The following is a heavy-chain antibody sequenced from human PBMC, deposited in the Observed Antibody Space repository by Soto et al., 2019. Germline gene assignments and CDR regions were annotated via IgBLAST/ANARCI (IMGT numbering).Heavy chain of an antibody. J-gene: IGHJ6*02. CDR1: GFTFSSYW. CDR2: INSDGSST. Sequence: GGSLRLSCAASGFTFSSYWMHWVRQAPGKGLVWVSRINSDGSSTSYADSVKGRFTISRDNAKNTLYLQMNSLRAGDTAVYYCARDRPLPYYDSSGYYYYYGMDVWGQGTTVTVSS. CDR3: ARDRPLPYYDSSGYYYYYGMDV. D-gene: IGHD3-22*01. V-gene: IGHV3-74*01.